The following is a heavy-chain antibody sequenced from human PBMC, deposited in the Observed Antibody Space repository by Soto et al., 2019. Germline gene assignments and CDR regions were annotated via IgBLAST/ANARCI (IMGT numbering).Heavy chain of an antibody. CDR1: GGTFSSYA. J-gene: IGHJ6*02. Sequence: SVKVSCKASGGTFSSYAISWVRQAPGQGLEWMGGTIPIFGPANFAKNFQGRVTITADESTTTAYMELSSLTSEDTAVYYCATGSFTSTGGRIGYHYNAMDVWGQGTTVTVSS. V-gene: IGHV1-69*13. CDR3: ATGSFTSTGGRIGYHYNAMDV. CDR2: TIPIFGPA. D-gene: IGHD1-1*01.